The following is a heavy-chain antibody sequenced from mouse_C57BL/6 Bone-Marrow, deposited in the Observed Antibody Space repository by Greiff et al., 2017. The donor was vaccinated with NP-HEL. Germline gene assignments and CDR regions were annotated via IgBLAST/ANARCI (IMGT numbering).Heavy chain of an antibody. CDR2: IVPENGDT. V-gene: IGHV14-4*01. Sequence: EVQLQESGAELVRPGASVKLSCTASGFNIKDDYMHWVKQRPEQGLEWIGWIVPENGDTEYASKFQGKATITADTSSNTAYLQLSSLTSEDTAVYYCTTIYYYGSSYPAWFAYWGQGTLVTVSA. D-gene: IGHD1-1*01. CDR3: TTIYYYGSSYPAWFAY. J-gene: IGHJ3*01. CDR1: GFNIKDDY.